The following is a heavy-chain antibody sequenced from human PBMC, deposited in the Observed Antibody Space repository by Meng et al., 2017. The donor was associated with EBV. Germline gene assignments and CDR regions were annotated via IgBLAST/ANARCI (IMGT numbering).Heavy chain of an antibody. Sequence: VQWVRSGAGVKKPGSSVKVSCKASGGTFSSYAISWVRQAPGQGLEWMGGIIPIFGTANYAQKFQGRVTITADKSTSTAYMELSSLRSEDTAVYYCARAEIAAAGRLDYWGQGTLVTVSS. J-gene: IGHJ4*02. CDR1: GGTFSSYA. CDR3: ARAEIAAAGRLDY. CDR2: IIPIFGTA. V-gene: IGHV1-69*06. D-gene: IGHD6-13*01.